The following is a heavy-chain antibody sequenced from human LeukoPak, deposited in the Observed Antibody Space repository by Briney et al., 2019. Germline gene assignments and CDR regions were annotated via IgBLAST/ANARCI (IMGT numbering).Heavy chain of an antibody. Sequence: GGSLRLSCAASGFNFSNYAMTWVRQAPGKGLEWVAFIRYDGSNKYYADSVKGRFTISRDNSKNTVYLQMNSLRVEDTAVFFCAKDMGSGWYRANFDYWGQGTLVTVSS. CDR3: AKDMGSGWYRANFDY. D-gene: IGHD6-19*01. CDR1: GFNFSNYA. J-gene: IGHJ4*02. V-gene: IGHV3-30*02. CDR2: IRYDGSNK.